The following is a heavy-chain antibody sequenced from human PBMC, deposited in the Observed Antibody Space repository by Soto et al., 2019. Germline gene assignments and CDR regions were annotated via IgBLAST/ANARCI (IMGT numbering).Heavy chain of an antibody. D-gene: IGHD3-10*01. Sequence: GGSLRLAGAAAGFTFTSHAMSGVRQAPGTGLDSLAIFSYDARTTFFADSVKGRFTISTDHAKTTVYLHLNSLRGEDTAVYYCARAQSSTVITSTPFDPWGQGTPVTVSA. J-gene: IGHJ5*02. CDR3: ARAQSSTVITSTPFDP. V-gene: IGHV3-30-3*01. CDR2: FSYDARTT. CDR1: GFTFTSHA.